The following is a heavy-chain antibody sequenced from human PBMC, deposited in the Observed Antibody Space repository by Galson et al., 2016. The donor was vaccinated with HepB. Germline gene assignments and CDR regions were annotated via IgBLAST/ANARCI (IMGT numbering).Heavy chain of an antibody. V-gene: IGHV3-7*04. D-gene: IGHD2-2*01. CDR2: INQYGSEK. CDR3: ARGPSGHCSSTSCYGEGWFDP. J-gene: IGHJ5*02. CDR1: GFTFNNYW. Sequence: SLRLSCAASGFTFNNYWMSWVRQAPGKGLEWVANINQYGSEKYHVGSVSGRFTISRDNSKNTLYLQMNSLRDEDTAVYYCARGPSGHCSSTSCYGEGWFDPWGQGTLVTVSS.